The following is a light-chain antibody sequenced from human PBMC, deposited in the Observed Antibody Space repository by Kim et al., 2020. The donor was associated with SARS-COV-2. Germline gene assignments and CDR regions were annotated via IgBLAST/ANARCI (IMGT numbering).Light chain of an antibody. CDR3: QKYNSAPWT. CDR1: QSINTW. CDR2: KAS. J-gene: IGKJ1*01. V-gene: IGKV1-5*03. Sequence: ASLGDRVSITCPASQSINTWLAWYQQNPGKAPKLLIYKASSLTSGVPSRFSGSGSGTDFTLTISSLQPEDVATYYCQKYNSAPWTFGQGTKVDIK.